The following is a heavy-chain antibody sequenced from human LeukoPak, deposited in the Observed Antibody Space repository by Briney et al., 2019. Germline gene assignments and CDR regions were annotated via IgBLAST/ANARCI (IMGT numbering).Heavy chain of an antibody. CDR3: AKDTHLRWELPHDAFDI. CDR2: ISWNSGSI. D-gene: IGHD1-26*01. J-gene: IGHJ3*02. Sequence: GRSLRLSCAASGFTFDDYAMHWVRQAPGKGLEWVSGISWNSGSIGYADSVKGRFTISRDNAKNSLYLQMNSLRAEDTALYYCAKDTHLRWELPHDAFDIWGQGTMVTVSS. CDR1: GFTFDDYA. V-gene: IGHV3-9*01.